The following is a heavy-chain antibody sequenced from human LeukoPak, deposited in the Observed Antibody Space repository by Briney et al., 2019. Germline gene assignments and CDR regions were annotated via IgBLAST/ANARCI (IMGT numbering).Heavy chain of an antibody. J-gene: IGHJ4*02. CDR1: GFTFSSYG. CDR3: AKRRYDSSGHFDS. D-gene: IGHD3-22*01. CDR2: ISGSAAST. V-gene: IGHV3-23*01. Sequence: GGSLRLSCAASGFTFSSYGMSWVRQAPGKGLEWVSAISGSAASTYYADSVKGRFTISKDLSKNTLYMRMSSLRAEDTAVYFCAKRRYDSSGHFDSWGQGTLVTVSS.